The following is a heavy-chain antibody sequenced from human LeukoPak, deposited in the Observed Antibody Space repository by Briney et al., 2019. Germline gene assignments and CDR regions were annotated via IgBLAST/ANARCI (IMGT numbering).Heavy chain of an antibody. CDR3: ARDEDGYNSFDY. Sequence: ASVKVSCKASGYTFTGYYMHWVRQAPGQGLEWMGWINPNSGGTNYAQKFQGRVTMTRDTSISTAYMELRSLRSDDTAVYYCARDEDGYNSFDYWGQGTLVTVSS. J-gene: IGHJ4*02. CDR1: GYTFTGYY. V-gene: IGHV1-2*02. D-gene: IGHD5-24*01. CDR2: INPNSGGT.